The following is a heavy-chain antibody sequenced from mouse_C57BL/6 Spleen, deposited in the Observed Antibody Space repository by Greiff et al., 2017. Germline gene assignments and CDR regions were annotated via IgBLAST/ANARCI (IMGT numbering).Heavy chain of an antibody. CDR2: IYPGSGST. Sequence: QVQLQQPGAELVKPGASVKMSCKASGYTFTSYWITWVKQRPGQGLEWIGDIYPGSGSTNYNEKFKSKATLTVDTSSSTAYMQLSSLTSEDSAVYYCARPDITTVVAEYYFDYWGQGTTLTVSS. V-gene: IGHV1-55*01. CDR3: ARPDITTVVAEYYFDY. D-gene: IGHD1-1*01. CDR1: GYTFTSYW. J-gene: IGHJ2*01.